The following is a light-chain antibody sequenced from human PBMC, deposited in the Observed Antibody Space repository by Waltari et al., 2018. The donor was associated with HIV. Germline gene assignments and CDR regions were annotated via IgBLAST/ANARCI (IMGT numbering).Light chain of an antibody. Sequence: SSELTLDPAVSVALGQTVRITCQGDSLRSYYASWYQQKPGQAPVIFIYGKNNRPSGIPDRFSGSSSGNTASLTITGAQAEDEADYYCNSRDSSGNLVVFGGGTKLTVL. CDR1: SLRSYY. J-gene: IGLJ2*01. CDR3: NSRDSSGNLVV. V-gene: IGLV3-19*01. CDR2: GKN.